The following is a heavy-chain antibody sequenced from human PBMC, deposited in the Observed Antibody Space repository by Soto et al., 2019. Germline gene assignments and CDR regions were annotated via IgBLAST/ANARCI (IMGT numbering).Heavy chain of an antibody. Sequence: QVYLVESGGGVVQPGTSLRLSCEASGFNYISYGMHWVRQAPGKALEWVAVVYYDGTEKYYGDSVKGRFTITRDNSQNTLYLQMNSLRVEDTAVYYCARDMARKGTYYFDNWGQGTLVTVSA. CDR3: ARDMARKGTYYFDN. CDR2: VYYDGTEK. J-gene: IGHJ4*02. CDR1: GFNYISYG. V-gene: IGHV3-33*01.